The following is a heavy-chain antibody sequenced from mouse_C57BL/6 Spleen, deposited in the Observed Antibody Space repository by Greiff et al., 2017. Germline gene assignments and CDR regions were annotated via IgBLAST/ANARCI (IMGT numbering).Heavy chain of an antibody. J-gene: IGHJ2*01. V-gene: IGHV1-69*01. D-gene: IGHD1-1*01. CDR2: IDPSDSYT. CDR1: GYTFTSYW. Sequence: QVQLQQPGAELVMPGASVKLSCKASGYTFTSYWMHWVKQRPGQGLEWIGEIDPSDSYTNYNQKFKGKSTLTVDKSSSTAYMQLSSLTSEDSAVYYCAATVVATEGVYFDYWGQGTTLTVSS. CDR3: AATVVATEGVYFDY.